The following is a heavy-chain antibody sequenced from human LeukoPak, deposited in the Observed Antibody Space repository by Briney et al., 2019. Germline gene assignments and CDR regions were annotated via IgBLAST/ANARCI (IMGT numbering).Heavy chain of an antibody. CDR2: ISYDGSNK. J-gene: IGHJ4*02. CDR3: ARTYSSSSVSPFDY. D-gene: IGHD6-6*01. V-gene: IGHV3-30-3*01. CDR1: GFTFSSYA. Sequence: GGSLRLSCAASGFTFSSYAMHWVLQAPGKGLEWVAVISYDGSNKYYADSVKGRFTISRDNSKNTLYLQMNSLRAEDTAVYYCARTYSSSSVSPFDYWGQGTLVTVSS.